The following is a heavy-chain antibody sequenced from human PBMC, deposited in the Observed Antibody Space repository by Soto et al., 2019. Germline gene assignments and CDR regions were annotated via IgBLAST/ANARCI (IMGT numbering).Heavy chain of an antibody. V-gene: IGHV1-69*02. CDR3: ARGDSGYDSYYYMDV. D-gene: IGHD5-12*01. CDR2: IIPILGIA. J-gene: IGHJ6*03. CDR1: GGTFSSYT. Sequence: QVQLVQSGAEVKKPGSSVKVSCKASGGTFSSYTISWVRRAPGQGLEWMGRIIPILGIANYAQKFQGRVTITADKSTSTAYMELSSLRSEDTAVYYCARGDSGYDSYYYMDVWGKGTTVTVSS.